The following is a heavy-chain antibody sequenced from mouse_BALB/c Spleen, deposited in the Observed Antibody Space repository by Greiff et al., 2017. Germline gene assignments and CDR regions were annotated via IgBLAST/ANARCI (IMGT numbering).Heavy chain of an antibody. J-gene: IGHJ3*01. D-gene: IGHD1-1*01. CDR2: ISSGGSYT. CDR1: GFTFSSYT. V-gene: IGHV5-6-4*01. CDR3: TRDQDYYGSRGFAY. Sequence: DVHLVESGGGLVKPGGSLKLSCAASGFTFSSYTMSWVRQTPDKRLEWVATISSGGSYTYYPDSVKGRFTISRDNAKNTLYLQMSSLKSEDTAMYYCTRDQDYYGSRGFAYWGQGTLVTVSA.